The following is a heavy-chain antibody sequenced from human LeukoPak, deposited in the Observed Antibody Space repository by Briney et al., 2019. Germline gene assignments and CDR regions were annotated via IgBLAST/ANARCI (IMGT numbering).Heavy chain of an antibody. CDR3: ATHRPNRYYGNYVLDY. Sequence: ASVKVSCKVSGYTLTELTMHWVRQAPGKGLEWMGGFDPEDGETIYAQKFQGRVTMTEDTSTDTAYMELSSLRSEDTAVYYCATHRPNRYYGNYVLDYWGQGTLVTVSS. CDR1: GYTLTELT. D-gene: IGHD4-11*01. J-gene: IGHJ4*02. V-gene: IGHV1-24*01. CDR2: FDPEDGET.